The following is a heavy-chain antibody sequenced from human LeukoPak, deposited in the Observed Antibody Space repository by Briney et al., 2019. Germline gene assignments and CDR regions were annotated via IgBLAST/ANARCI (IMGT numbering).Heavy chain of an antibody. CDR3: AKLEYLA. D-gene: IGHD3-3*01. J-gene: IGHJ4*02. V-gene: IGHV3-23*01. CDR2: ISDSGGT. Sequence: GGSLRLPCAASGFTFSNSAMSWVRQAPGKGLEWVSAISDSGGTYYAGSVKGRFTISRDISKNTLFLQMNNLRAEDTAVYYCAKLEYLAGGQGTLVTVSS. CDR1: GFTFSNSA.